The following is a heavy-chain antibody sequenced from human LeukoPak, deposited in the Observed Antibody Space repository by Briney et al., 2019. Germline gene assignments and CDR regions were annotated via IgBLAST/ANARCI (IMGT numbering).Heavy chain of an antibody. CDR2: ISSSGSTI. CDR3: ATPGRSGYYLS. D-gene: IGHD3-22*01. CDR1: GFTFSDYY. V-gene: IGHV3-11*01. Sequence: GGSPRLSCAACGFTFSDYYMSWIRQAPGKGLEWVSYISSSGSTIYYADSVEGRFTISRDNAKNSLYLQMNSLRAEDTAVYYCATPGRSGYYLSWGQGTLVTVSS. J-gene: IGHJ4*02.